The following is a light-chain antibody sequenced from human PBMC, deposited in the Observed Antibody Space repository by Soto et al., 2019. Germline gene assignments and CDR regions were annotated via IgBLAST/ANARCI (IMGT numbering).Light chain of an antibody. J-gene: IGLJ2*01. Sequence: QSVLTQPPSVSGAPGQRVPISCTGSSSNIGAGYDVHWYQQVPGTAPKLLIYGNNNRPSGVPDRFSGSKSGTSASLAITGLQAEDAADYYRQSYDSSLSGWVFGGGTKVTVL. CDR1: SSNIGAGYD. V-gene: IGLV1-40*01. CDR3: QSYDSSLSGWV. CDR2: GNN.